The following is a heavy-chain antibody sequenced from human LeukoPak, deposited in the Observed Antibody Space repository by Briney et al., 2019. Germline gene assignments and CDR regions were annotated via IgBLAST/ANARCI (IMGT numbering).Heavy chain of an antibody. J-gene: IGHJ5*01. CDR3: AKEKSQSGGNTLGFFDF. Sequence: PGGSLRLSCAVSGFTFSSYAVSWVRQAPGKGLEWVSVISGSGDTTYYADSVKGRFTISRDNSKNTLYLQMNSLRAEDTAIYYCAKEKSQSGGNTLGFFDFWGQGTLVTVSS. CDR2: ISGSGDTT. V-gene: IGHV3-23*01. D-gene: IGHD4-23*01. CDR1: GFTFSSYA.